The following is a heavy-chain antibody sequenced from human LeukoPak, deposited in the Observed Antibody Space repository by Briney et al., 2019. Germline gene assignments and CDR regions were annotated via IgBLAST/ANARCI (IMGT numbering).Heavy chain of an antibody. CDR1: GFIFSNYG. D-gene: IGHD1-26*01. J-gene: IGHJ4*02. CDR3: ARDLQVVGATIGHY. Sequence: GGSLRLSCAASGFIFSNYGMSWVRQAPGKGLEWVSSISFSSTHIYYADSIQGRFTISRDNAENSLYLQINSLRAEDTAVYYCARDLQVVGATIGHYWGQGTLVTVSS. CDR2: ISFSSTHI. V-gene: IGHV3-21*06.